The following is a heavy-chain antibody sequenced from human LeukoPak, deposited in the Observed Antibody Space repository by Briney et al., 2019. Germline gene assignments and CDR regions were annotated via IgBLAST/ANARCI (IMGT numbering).Heavy chain of an antibody. J-gene: IGHJ3*02. CDR1: GYTFTGYY. V-gene: IGHV1-2*02. CDR2: INPNSGGT. Sequence: ASVKVSCKASGYTFTGYYMHWVRQAPGQGLEWMGWINPNSGGTNYAQKFQGRVTMTRDTSISTAYMELNRLRSDDTAVYYCAREYYDSSGSHAFDIWGQGTMVTVSS. CDR3: AREYYDSSGSHAFDI. D-gene: IGHD3-22*01.